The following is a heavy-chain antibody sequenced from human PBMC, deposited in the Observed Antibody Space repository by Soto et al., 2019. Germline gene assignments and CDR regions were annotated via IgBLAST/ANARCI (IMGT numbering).Heavy chain of an antibody. CDR1: GGSISSYY. V-gene: IGHV4-59*08. D-gene: IGHD6-13*01. J-gene: IGHJ5*02. Sequence: SETLSLTCTVSGGSISSYYWSWIRQPPGKGLEWIGYIYYTGSTSYNPSLKSRVTISVDTSKNQFSLKMSSVTAADTAVYYCARHARKYSSQNWFDPWGQGTLVTVSS. CDR3: ARHARKYSSQNWFDP. CDR2: IYYTGST.